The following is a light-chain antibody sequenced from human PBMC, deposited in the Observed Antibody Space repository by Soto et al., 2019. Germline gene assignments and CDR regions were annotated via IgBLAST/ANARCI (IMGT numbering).Light chain of an antibody. V-gene: IGKV4-1*01. J-gene: IGKJ1*01. Sequence: DIVMTQSPDSLAVSLGERATINCKSSQSVLYSSNNKNYLAWYQHTPGQPPKLLIYWASTRESGVPDRFSGSGSGTDLTLTISSLQAEDVAVYYCQQYYSIPPWTFGQGTKVEIK. CDR3: QQYYSIPPWT. CDR1: QSVLYSSNNKNY. CDR2: WAS.